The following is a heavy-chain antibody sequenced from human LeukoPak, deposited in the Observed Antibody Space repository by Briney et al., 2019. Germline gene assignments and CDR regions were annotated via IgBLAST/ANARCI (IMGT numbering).Heavy chain of an antibody. D-gene: IGHD2-15*01. J-gene: IGHJ6*02. CDR2: INHSGST. Sequence: SETLCLTCAVYGGSFSGYYWSWIRQPPGKGLEWVGEINHSGSTNYYPYLMRRGTISVDTSKNQFSLKLSSVTAADTAVYYCARAAIRGYCSGGSCYRYYYYGMDVWGQGTTVTVSS. V-gene: IGHV4-34*01. CDR3: ARAAIRGYCSGGSCYRYYYYGMDV. CDR1: GGSFSGYY.